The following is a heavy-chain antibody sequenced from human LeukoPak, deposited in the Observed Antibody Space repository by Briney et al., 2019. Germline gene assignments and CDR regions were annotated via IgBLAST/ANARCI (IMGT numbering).Heavy chain of an antibody. CDR2: INPNSGGT. D-gene: IGHD2-2*01. CDR1: GYTFTGYY. Sequence: ASVKVSCKASGYTFTGYYMHWVRQAPGQGLEWMGWINPNSGGTNYAQKFQGRVTMTRDTSISTAYMELSRLRSDDTAVYYCARSRRGKYYSSTSFRNNWFAPGRQGTLPTLPS. V-gene: IGHV1-2*02. J-gene: IGHJ5*01. CDR3: ARSRRGKYYSSTSFRNNWFAP.